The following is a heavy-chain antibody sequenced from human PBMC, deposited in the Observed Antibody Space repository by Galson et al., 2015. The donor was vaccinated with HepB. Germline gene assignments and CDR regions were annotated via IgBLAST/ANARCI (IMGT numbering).Heavy chain of an antibody. Sequence: SVKVSCKASGYTFTSYGISWVRQAPGQGLEWMGWISAYNGNTNYAQKLQGRVTMTTDTSTSTAYMELWSLRSDDTAVYYCARDVDTAMAPGLRSDYYYGMDVWGQGTTVTVSS. J-gene: IGHJ6*02. CDR3: ARDVDTAMAPGLRSDYYYGMDV. CDR1: GYTFTSYG. D-gene: IGHD5-18*01. V-gene: IGHV1-18*04. CDR2: ISAYNGNT.